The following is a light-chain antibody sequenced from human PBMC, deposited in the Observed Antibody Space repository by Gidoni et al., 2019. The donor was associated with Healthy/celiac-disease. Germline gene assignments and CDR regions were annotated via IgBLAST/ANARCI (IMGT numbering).Light chain of an antibody. Sequence: SYELPQPPSVSVSPGQTASIPCSGDKLGDKYACWYQQKPGQSPVLVIYQDSKRPSGIPERFSGSNSGNTATLTISGTQAMDEADYYCQAWDSSTREVFGGGTKLTVL. CDR1: KLGDKY. CDR2: QDS. CDR3: QAWDSSTREV. J-gene: IGLJ2*01. V-gene: IGLV3-1*01.